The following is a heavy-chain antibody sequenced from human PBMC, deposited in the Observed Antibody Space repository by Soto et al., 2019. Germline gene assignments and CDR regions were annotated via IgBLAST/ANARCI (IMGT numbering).Heavy chain of an antibody. Sequence: TXCLTFTFTGDSISSIRYYCVWIRQPPGKGLEWIGSIYYSGSTYNNPSLRSRVSMSIDTSKDQFSLKLKSVTAADTALYFCARQRNSVVTKAYFDVWGQGSLVTVSS. D-gene: IGHD2-21*02. V-gene: IGHV4-39*01. J-gene: IGHJ4*02. CDR3: ARQRNSVVTKAYFDV. CDR2: IYYSGST. CDR1: GDSISSIRYY.